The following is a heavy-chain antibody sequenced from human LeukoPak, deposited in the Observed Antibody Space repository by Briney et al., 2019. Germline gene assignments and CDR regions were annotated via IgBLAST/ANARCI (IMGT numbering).Heavy chain of an antibody. CDR2: IYYSGST. CDR1: GGSISSYY. Sequence: MASETLSLTCTVSGGSISSYYWSWIRQPPGKGLEWIGYIYYSGSTNYNPSLKSRVTISVDTSKNQFSLKLSSVTAADTAVYYCARLPYAYGSGSYYYYFDYWGQGTLVTVSS. D-gene: IGHD3-10*01. CDR3: ARLPYAYGSGSYYYYFDY. V-gene: IGHV4-59*08. J-gene: IGHJ4*02.